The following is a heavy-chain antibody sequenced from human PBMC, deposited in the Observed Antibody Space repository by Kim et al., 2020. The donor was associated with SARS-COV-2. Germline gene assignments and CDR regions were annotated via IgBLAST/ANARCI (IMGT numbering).Heavy chain of an antibody. D-gene: IGHD3-10*01. V-gene: IGHV3-7*01. Sequence: GGSLRLSCAASGFTFSSYWMSWVRQAPGKGLEWVANIKQDGSEKYYVDSVKGRFTISRDNAKNSLYLQMNSLRAEDTAVYYCARAHLDNTYYYGSGSSFYDYWGQGTLVTVSS. CDR2: IKQDGSEK. CDR1: GFTFSSYW. CDR3: ARAHLDNTYYYGSGSSFYDY. J-gene: IGHJ4*02.